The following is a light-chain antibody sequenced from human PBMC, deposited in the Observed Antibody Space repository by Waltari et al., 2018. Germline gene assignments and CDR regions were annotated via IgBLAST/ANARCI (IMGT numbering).Light chain of an antibody. V-gene: IGKV3-11*01. CDR1: QNVNMY. CDR3: QQRNHWIT. Sequence: EIVLTQSPATLSLSPGDRATLSCRASQNVNMYLAWYQQKPGQGPRPLIYDATDRAAGVPARCSGSGSGTEFTLTISSLEPEDFAVYHCQQRNHWITFGQGTRLEI. J-gene: IGKJ5*01. CDR2: DAT.